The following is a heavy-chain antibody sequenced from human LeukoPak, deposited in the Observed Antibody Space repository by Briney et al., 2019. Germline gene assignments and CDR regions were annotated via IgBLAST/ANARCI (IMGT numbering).Heavy chain of an antibody. J-gene: IGHJ4*02. Sequence: GGSLRLSCAASGFTFSTYSMNWVRQAPGKGLVWVSFISTTSTYIYYADSVKGRFTVSRDNSKNLLYLQMDSLRVEDTAVYYCARAGTCSSTSCDGGIEYWGQGTLVTVSS. CDR3: ARAGTCSSTSCDGGIEY. CDR1: GFTFSTYS. V-gene: IGHV3-21*06. D-gene: IGHD2-2*01. CDR2: ISTTSTYI.